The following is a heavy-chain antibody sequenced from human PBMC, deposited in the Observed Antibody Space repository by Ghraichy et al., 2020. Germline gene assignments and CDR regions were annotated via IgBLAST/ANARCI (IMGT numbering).Heavy chain of an antibody. Sequence: SETLSLTCAVSGGSISSGGYSWSWIRQPPGKGLEWIGYIYHSGSTYYNPSLKSRVTISVDRSKNQFSLKLSSVTAADTAVYYCARGLGSAAEPYYFDYWGQGTLVTVSS. D-gene: IGHD6-13*01. CDR1: GGSISSGGYS. V-gene: IGHV4-30-2*01. CDR2: IYHSGST. J-gene: IGHJ4*02. CDR3: ARGLGSAAEPYYFDY.